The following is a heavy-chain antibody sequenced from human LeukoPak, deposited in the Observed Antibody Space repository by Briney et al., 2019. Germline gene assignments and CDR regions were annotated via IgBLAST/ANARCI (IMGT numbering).Heavy chain of an antibody. D-gene: IGHD3-10*01. V-gene: IGHV3-73*01. CDR1: GFTFSSYS. CDR2: IRSTANGYAT. Sequence: PGGSLRLSCAASGFTFSSYSMNWVRQASGKGLEWVGRIRSTANGYATAYAASVKGRFIISRDDSKNTAYLQMDSLKTEDTAVYYCTGNYYGSGSYADFDYWGQGTLVTVSS. J-gene: IGHJ4*02. CDR3: TGNYYGSGSYADFDY.